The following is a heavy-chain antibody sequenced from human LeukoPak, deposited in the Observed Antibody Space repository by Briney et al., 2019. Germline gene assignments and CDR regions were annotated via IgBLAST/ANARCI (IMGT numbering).Heavy chain of an antibody. V-gene: IGHV3-30*02. Sequence: GGSLRLSCAASGFTFSTYSMNWVRQAPGKGLEWVAFIRYDGSNKYYADSVKGRFTISRDNSKNTLYLQMNSLRAEDTAVYYCAKLVGATGAAFDIWGQGTMVTVSS. CDR2: IRYDGSNK. J-gene: IGHJ3*02. CDR3: AKLVGATGAAFDI. D-gene: IGHD1-26*01. CDR1: GFTFSTYS.